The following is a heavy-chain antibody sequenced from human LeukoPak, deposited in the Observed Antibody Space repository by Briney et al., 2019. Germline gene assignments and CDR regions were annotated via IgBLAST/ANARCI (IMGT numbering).Heavy chain of an antibody. CDR1: GYTFTGYY. Sequence: ASVKVSCKASGYTFTGYYMHWVRQAPGQGLEWMGWINPNSGGTNYAQKFQGRVTMTRDMSTSTVYMELSSLRSDDTAVYYCARGLPAPADQYYMDVWGKGTTVTVSS. D-gene: IGHD2-2*01. CDR3: ARGLPAPADQYYMDV. J-gene: IGHJ6*03. V-gene: IGHV1-2*02. CDR2: INPNSGGT.